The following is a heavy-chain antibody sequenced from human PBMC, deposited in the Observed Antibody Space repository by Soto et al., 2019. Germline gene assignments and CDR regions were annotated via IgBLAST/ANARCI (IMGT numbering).Heavy chain of an antibody. CDR2: VYYTGST. CDR1: GASISSGSYF. J-gene: IGHJ4*02. V-gene: IGHV4-31*03. CDR3: ARGGYCNSNSCLFDY. D-gene: IGHD2-15*01. Sequence: SETLSLTCTVSGASISSGSYFWSWLRQHQGKGLEWIGYVYYTGSTRYHPSLKSRVTMSADTSTNKFSLELNSLTAADTAVYYCARGGYCNSNSCLFDYWGQGSLVTVSS.